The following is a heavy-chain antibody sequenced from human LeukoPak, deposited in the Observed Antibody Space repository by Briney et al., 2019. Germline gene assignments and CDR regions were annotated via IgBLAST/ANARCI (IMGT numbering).Heavy chain of an antibody. CDR1: GYTFTSYG. J-gene: IGHJ4*02. CDR2: IIPILGIA. D-gene: IGHD3-22*01. Sequence: ASVKVSCKASGYTFTSYGISWVRQAPGQGLEWMGRIIPILGIANYAQKFQGRVTITADKSTSTAYMELSSLRSEDTAVYYCARADDSSGLLDYWGQGTLVTVSS. V-gene: IGHV1-69*04. CDR3: ARADDSSGLLDY.